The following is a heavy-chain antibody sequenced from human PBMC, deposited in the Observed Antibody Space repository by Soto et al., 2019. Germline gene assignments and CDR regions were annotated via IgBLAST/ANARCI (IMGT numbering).Heavy chain of an antibody. J-gene: IGHJ5*02. V-gene: IGHV3-21*01. CDR1: GFTFTAYT. Sequence: PGGSLRLSCAASGFTFTAYTMYWVRQPPGKGLEWVASISRTRDYIYYADSVKGRFTISRDNAKNSLYLQMNSLRAEDTAVYYCARDPTEDIVVVPAATSEASWFDPWGQGTLVTVSS. D-gene: IGHD2-2*01. CDR3: ARDPTEDIVVVPAATSEASWFDP. CDR2: ISRTRDYI.